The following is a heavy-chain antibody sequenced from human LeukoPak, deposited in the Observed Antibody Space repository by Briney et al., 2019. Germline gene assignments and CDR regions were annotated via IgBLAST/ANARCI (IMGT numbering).Heavy chain of an antibody. J-gene: IGHJ4*02. V-gene: IGHV3-30*02. CDR1: GFTFSSYG. Sequence: GGSLRLSCAASGFTFSSYGMHRVRQAPGKGLEWVAFIRYDGSNKYYADSVKGRFTISRDNSKNTLYLQMNSLRAEDTAVYYCAKAGGFNGGFYFDSWGQGTLVTVSS. CDR2: IRYDGSNK. CDR3: AKAGGFNGGFYFDS. D-gene: IGHD4-23*01.